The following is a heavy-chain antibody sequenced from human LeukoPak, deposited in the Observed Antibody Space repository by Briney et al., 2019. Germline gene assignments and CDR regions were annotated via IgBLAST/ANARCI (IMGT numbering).Heavy chain of an antibody. D-gene: IGHD3-22*01. CDR1: GGSISSRSYY. Sequence: PSETLSLTCTVSGGSISSRSYYWGWIRQPPGKGLAWIVSIYYSVSTYYNPSLKSRVTISVDTSKNQFSLKLSSVTAADTAVYYCASLHYYDSTTGGDYFDYWGQGTLVTVSS. J-gene: IGHJ4*02. CDR3: ASLHYYDSTTGGDYFDY. CDR2: IYYSVST. V-gene: IGHV4-39*01.